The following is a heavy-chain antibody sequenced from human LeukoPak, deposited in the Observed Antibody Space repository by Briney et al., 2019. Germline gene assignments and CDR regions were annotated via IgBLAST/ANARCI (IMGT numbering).Heavy chain of an antibody. J-gene: IGHJ3*02. V-gene: IGHV3-53*01. Sequence: GGSLRLSCAASGFTVSNTYMTWARQAPGKGLEWVSVLYTGGSTYYADSVKGRFTISRDNSKNALYLQMNSLRAEDTAVYYCARLTGMDAFDIWGQGTMVTVSS. CDR2: LYTGGST. CDR1: GFTVSNTY. CDR3: ARLTGMDAFDI.